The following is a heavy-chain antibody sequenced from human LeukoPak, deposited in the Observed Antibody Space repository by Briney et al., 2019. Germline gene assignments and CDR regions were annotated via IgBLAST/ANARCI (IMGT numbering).Heavy chain of an antibody. D-gene: IGHD6-13*01. V-gene: IGHV3-23*01. CDR3: AKYIAAAPLGFDP. CDR2: ISGSGGST. Sequence: GGSLRLSCAASGFTFSSYAMSWVRQALGKGLEWVSAISGSGGSTDYADSVKGRFTISRDNSKNTLYLQMNSLRAEDTAVYYCAKYIAAAPLGFDPWGQGTLVTVSS. CDR1: GFTFSSYA. J-gene: IGHJ5*02.